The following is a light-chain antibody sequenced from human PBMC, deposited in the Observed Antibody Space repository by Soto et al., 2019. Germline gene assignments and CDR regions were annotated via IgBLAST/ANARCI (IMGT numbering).Light chain of an antibody. CDR2: EGS. V-gene: IGLV2-23*01. CDR3: CAYAGSSTLG. J-gene: IGLJ3*02. Sequence: QSALTQPASVSGSPGQSITISCIGIISDVGNYHLVSWYQQHPGKAPKLMIYEGSKRPSGVSNRFSGSKSGNTASLSGLQAEDEADYYCCAYAGSSTLGFGGGTKVTVL. CDR1: ISDVGNYHL.